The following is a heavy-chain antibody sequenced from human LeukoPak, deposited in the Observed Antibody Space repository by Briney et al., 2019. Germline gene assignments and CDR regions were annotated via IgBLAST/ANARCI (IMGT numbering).Heavy chain of an antibody. D-gene: IGHD5-18*01. CDR1: GFTFDDYA. CDR2: ISWNSGSI. Sequence: GTSLRLSCAASGFTFDDYAMHWVRQAPGKGLEWVSGISWNSGSIGYADSVKGRFTISRDNAKNSLYLQMNSLRAEDTAVYYCARDAGLWSFDYWGQGTLVTVSS. CDR3: ARDAGLWSFDY. V-gene: IGHV3-9*01. J-gene: IGHJ4*02.